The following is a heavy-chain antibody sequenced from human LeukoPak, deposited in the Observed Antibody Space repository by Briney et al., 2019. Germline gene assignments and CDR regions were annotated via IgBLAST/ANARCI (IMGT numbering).Heavy chain of an antibody. V-gene: IGHV4-39*07. Sequence: SETLSLTCTVSGGSISRNSYYWGWIRRPPGKGLEWIGSIYYSGSTYYNPSLKSRVTISVDTSKNHFSLKLSSVTAADTAVYYCARVYLVVVVALETWFDPWGQGALVTVSS. CDR2: IYYSGST. CDR3: ARVYLVVVVALETWFDP. D-gene: IGHD2-15*01. J-gene: IGHJ5*02. CDR1: GGSISRNSYY.